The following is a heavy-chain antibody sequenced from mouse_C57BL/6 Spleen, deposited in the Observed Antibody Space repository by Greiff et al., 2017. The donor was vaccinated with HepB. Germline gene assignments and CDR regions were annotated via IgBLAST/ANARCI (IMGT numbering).Heavy chain of an antibody. CDR3: ARGLEGYFDV. V-gene: IGHV1-69*01. J-gene: IGHJ1*03. Sequence: QVQLQQPGAELVMPGASVKLSCKASGYTFTSYWMHWVKQRPGQGLAWIGEIDPSDSYTNYNQKFKGKSPLTVDKSSSTAYMQLSSLTSEDSAVYDCARGLEGYFDVWGTGTTVTVAS. CDR1: GYTFTSYW. CDR2: IDPSDSYT. D-gene: IGHD4-1*01.